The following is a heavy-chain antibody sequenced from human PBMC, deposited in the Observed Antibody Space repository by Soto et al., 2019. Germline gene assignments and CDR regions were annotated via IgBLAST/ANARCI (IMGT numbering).Heavy chain of an antibody. Sequence: GGSLRLSCEASRFTLSNYWMHWVRQAPGKGLVWVPRIKSDGSYTSCADSVKGRSTISRDSAKNTVYLQMNSLTVEDTAVYYCEWSYWPVVNFWGQGIVVTVSS. D-gene: IGHD1-26*01. CDR2: IKSDGSYT. V-gene: IGHV3-74*01. J-gene: IGHJ4*02. CDR1: RFTLSNYW. CDR3: EWSYWPVVNF.